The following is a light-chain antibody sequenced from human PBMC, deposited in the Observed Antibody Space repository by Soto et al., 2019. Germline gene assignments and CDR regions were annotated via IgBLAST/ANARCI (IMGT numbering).Light chain of an antibody. Sequence: QSALTQPASVSGSPGQSITISCTGTSRDVGAYNYVSWYQQHPGTAPKLMIYDVTNRPSGVSNRFSGSKSGNTASLTISGLQAEDEADYYCSSYTSTSTLVVFGTGTKLTVL. J-gene: IGLJ1*01. V-gene: IGLV2-14*01. CDR3: SSYTSTSTLVV. CDR1: SRDVGAYNY. CDR2: DVT.